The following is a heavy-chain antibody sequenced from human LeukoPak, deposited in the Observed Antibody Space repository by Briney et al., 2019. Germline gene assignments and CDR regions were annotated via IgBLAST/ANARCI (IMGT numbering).Heavy chain of an antibody. D-gene: IGHD2-2*01. V-gene: IGHV3-48*01. J-gene: IGHJ3*02. Sequence: GGSLRLSCAASGFTFSSYSMNWVRQAPGKGLGWASYISSSSSTIYYADSVKGRFTISRDNAKNSLYLQMNSLRAEDTAVYYCARGDCSSTSCSGPDAFDIWGQGTMVTVSS. CDR3: ARGDCSSTSCSGPDAFDI. CDR1: GFTFSSYS. CDR2: ISSSSSTI.